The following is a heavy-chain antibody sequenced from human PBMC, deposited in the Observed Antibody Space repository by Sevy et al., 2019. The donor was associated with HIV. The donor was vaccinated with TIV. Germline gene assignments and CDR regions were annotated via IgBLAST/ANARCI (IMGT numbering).Heavy chain of an antibody. CDR1: GFTFDDYA. V-gene: IGHV3-9*01. Sequence: GGSLRLSCAASGFTFDDYAMHWARQAPGKGLEWVSGISWNSASIGYAYSVKGRFTISRDNAKNSLYLQMNSLRAEDTAFYYCAKDVSAYYYDSSGLNWFDPWGQGALVTVSS. J-gene: IGHJ5*02. D-gene: IGHD3-22*01. CDR2: ISWNSASI. CDR3: AKDVSAYYYDSSGLNWFDP.